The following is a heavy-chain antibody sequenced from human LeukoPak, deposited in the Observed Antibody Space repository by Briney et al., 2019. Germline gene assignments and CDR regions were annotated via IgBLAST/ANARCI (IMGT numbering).Heavy chain of an antibody. CDR3: AKDTDYDSSGYYDY. Sequence: AGGFLRLSCGASGFTFSNYAMSWVRRAPGRGLEWVSGMSGSGGNTFYADSVKGRFTISRDNSKNTLYLQMDNLRAEDTALYYCAKDTDYDSSGYYDYWGQGTLVTVSS. D-gene: IGHD3-22*01. CDR1: GFTFSNYA. CDR2: MSGSGGNT. J-gene: IGHJ4*02. V-gene: IGHV3-23*01.